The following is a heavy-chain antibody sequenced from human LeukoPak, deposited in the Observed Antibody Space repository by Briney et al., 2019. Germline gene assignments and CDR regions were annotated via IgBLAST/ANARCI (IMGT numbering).Heavy chain of an antibody. D-gene: IGHD3-10*01. CDR2: ISYDGSNK. CDR3: ARVKFGELLGSNRFDP. J-gene: IGHJ5*02. Sequence: GGSLRLSCAASGFTFSSYAMHWVRQAPGKGLEWVAVISYDGSNKYYADSVKGRFTISRDNSKNTPYLQMNSLRAEDTAVYYCARVKFGELLGSNRFDPWGQGTLVTVSS. CDR1: GFTFSSYA. V-gene: IGHV3-30*04.